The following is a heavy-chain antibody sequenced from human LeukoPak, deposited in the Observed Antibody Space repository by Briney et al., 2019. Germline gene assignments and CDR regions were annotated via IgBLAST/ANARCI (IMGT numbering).Heavy chain of an antibody. D-gene: IGHD5-18*01. J-gene: IGHJ4*02. CDR1: GFTFSDAW. Sequence: PGGSLRLSCAASGFTFSDAWMNWVRRAPGKGLEWVGRIKSKTYGLTADYAAPLKGRFTFSRDDSKNTLYLQMNRLKSEDTALYYCTTNSSGNNNGFWQAYWGQGTLVIVSS. V-gene: IGHV3-15*01. CDR3: TTNSSGNNNGFWQAY. CDR2: IKSKTYGLTA.